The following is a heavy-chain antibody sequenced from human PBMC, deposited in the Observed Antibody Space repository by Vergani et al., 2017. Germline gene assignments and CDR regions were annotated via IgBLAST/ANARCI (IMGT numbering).Heavy chain of an antibody. CDR2: IYYSGST. D-gene: IGHD6-19*01. Sequence: QLQLQESGPGLVKPSATLSLTCSVSGASIRSSNYDLGWIRQPPGKGLEWIASIYYSGSTYYNPSLKSRVTISVDTSKNQFSLKLSSVTAADTAVYFCARHSTVEWLVKLGWIDPWGQGILVTVSS. CDR1: GASIRSSNYD. J-gene: IGHJ5*02. CDR3: ARHSTVEWLVKLGWIDP. V-gene: IGHV4-39*01.